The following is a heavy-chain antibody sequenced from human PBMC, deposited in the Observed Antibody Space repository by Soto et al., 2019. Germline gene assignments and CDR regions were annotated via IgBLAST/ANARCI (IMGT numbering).Heavy chain of an antibody. CDR1: GFTFSNAW. Sequence: PGGSLRLSCAASGFTFSNAWMGWVRQAPGKGLEWVGRIKSKTDGGTTDYAAPVKGRFTISRDDSKNTLYLQMNSLKTEDTAVYYCTTMYYYDSLAAFDIWGQGTMVTVSS. CDR2: IKSKTDGGTT. V-gene: IGHV3-15*01. D-gene: IGHD3-22*01. J-gene: IGHJ3*02. CDR3: TTMYYYDSLAAFDI.